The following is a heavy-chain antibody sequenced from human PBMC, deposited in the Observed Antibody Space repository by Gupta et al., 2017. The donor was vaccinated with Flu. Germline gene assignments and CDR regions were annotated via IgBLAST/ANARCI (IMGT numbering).Heavy chain of an antibody. V-gene: IGHV4-34*01. Sequence: QVQLQQWGAGLLKPSETLSLTCAVYGGSFSGYYWSWIRQPPGKGLEWIGEINHSGSTNYNPSLKSRVTISVDTSKNQFSLKLSSVTAADTAVYYCARGGVTTMIVVVTKFDYWGQGTLVTVSS. D-gene: IGHD3-22*01. CDR3: ARGGVTTMIVVVTKFDY. J-gene: IGHJ4*02. CDR1: GGSFSGYY. CDR2: INHSGST.